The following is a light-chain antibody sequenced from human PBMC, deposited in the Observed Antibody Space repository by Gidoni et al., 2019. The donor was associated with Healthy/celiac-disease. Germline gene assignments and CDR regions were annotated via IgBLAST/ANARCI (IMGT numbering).Light chain of an antibody. CDR2: KAS. CDR3: QHLET. V-gene: IGKV1-5*03. J-gene: IGKJ1*01. CDR1: QSISSW. Sequence: DIQMTQSPSTLSASVGDRVTITCRASQSISSWLAWYQQKPGTAPKLLIYKASSLESGVPSRFSGSGSGTEFTLTISSLQPDDFATYYCQHLETFXQXTKVEIK.